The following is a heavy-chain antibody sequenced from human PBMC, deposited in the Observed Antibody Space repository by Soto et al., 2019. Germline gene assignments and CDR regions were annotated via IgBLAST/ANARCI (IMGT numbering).Heavy chain of an antibody. D-gene: IGHD3-22*01. Sequence: GGSLRLSCAASGFTFSDYYMSWIRQAPGKGLEWLSYISGSSDNTNYADSVKGRFTISRDNAKKSLYLEMNSLRAEDTAVYYCATITMMSWGQGTLVTVSS. V-gene: IGHV3-11*06. J-gene: IGHJ5*02. CDR3: ATITMMS. CDR1: GFTFSDYY. CDR2: ISGSSDNT.